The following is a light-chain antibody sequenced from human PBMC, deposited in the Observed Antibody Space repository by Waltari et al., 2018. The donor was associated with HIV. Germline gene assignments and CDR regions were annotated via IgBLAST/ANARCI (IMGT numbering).Light chain of an antibody. J-gene: IGLJ2*01. V-gene: IGLV7-46*01. CDR3: LLSYGGPRV. CDR2: DTS. CDR1: TGAVTSGHS. Sequence: QAVLTQEPSLTVSPGGTVTLTCGSSTGAVTSGHSPYWFQQRPGQAPRTLIHDTSNKHSWTPARFSGSLLGGKAALTLSGAQPEDEAEYYCLLSYGGPRVFGGGTKLTVL.